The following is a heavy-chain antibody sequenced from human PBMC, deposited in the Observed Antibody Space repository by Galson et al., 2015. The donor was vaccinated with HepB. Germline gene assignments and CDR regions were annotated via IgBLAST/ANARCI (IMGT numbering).Heavy chain of an antibody. V-gene: IGHV3-33*06. CDR2: IWYDGSNK. J-gene: IGHJ6*02. CDR1: GFTISTYG. D-gene: IGHD6-13*01. Sequence: LRLSCAASGFTISTYGMHWVRQAPGKGLEGVGVIWYDGSNKYYGESVKGRFTLSRDNSKNMVYLQMNSLRAEDTAVYYCAKEEGYSRSWFQGHLYYVMGVWGQGTTVTVSS. CDR3: AKEEGYSRSWFQGHLYYVMGV.